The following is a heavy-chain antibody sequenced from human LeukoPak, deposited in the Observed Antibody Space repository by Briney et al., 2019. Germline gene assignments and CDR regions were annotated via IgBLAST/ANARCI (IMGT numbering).Heavy chain of an antibody. CDR1: GGSISGYY. D-gene: IGHD1-14*01. J-gene: IGHJ4*01. CDR2: LHYSGST. Sequence: SDTLSLTCTVWGGSISGYYWSWIRQPSGKGLEWLGYLHYSGSTNYNPSVKSRGTISVGTAKKQFSLRLSSVTAADTAIYYCARQAANRRYFDYWGHRTLVTASS. V-gene: IGHV4-59*08. CDR3: ARQAANRRYFDY.